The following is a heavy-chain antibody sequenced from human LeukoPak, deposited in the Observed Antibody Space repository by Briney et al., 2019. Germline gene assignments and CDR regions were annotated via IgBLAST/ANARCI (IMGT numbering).Heavy chain of an antibody. V-gene: IGHV3-7*01. CDR2: INQDRSQT. CDR3: AREGHYGNDAFDV. Sequence: GGSLRLSCAVSGFTFSRFWMSWIRQAPGKGLEWVAHINQDRSQTYYVDSVKGRFTISRDNTKNSLFLVMNTLRVADTAVYSCAREGHYGNDAFDVWDQGTLVTVSS. J-gene: IGHJ3*01. D-gene: IGHD4-17*01. CDR1: GFTFSRFW.